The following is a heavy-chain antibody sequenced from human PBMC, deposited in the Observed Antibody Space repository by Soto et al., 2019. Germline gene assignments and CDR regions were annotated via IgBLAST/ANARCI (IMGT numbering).Heavy chain of an antibody. CDR2: IYYSGST. V-gene: IGHV4-59*01. CDR3: ARIAQLVPTYYFDY. CDR1: GVSINSYY. Sequence: PSETLSLTCSVSGVSINSYYWTWIRQPPGKGLEWIGYIYYSGSTNYNPSLKSRVTISVDTSKNQFSLKLSSVTAADTAVYYCARIAQLVPTYYFDYWGQGTLVTVSS. J-gene: IGHJ4*02. D-gene: IGHD6-6*01.